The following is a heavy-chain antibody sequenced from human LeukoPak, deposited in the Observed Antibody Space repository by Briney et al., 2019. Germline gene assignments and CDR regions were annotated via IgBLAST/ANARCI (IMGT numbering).Heavy chain of an antibody. Sequence: SETLSLTCTLSGGSISSGSYYWSWIRQPAGKGLEWIGRIYTSGSTIYTPSLESRVTISADTSKNQFSLKLNSVTAADTAVYYCARDGPAATFDCWGQGTLVTVSS. CDR2: IYTSGST. CDR1: GGSISSGSYY. CDR3: ARDGPAATFDC. J-gene: IGHJ4*02. D-gene: IGHD2-2*01. V-gene: IGHV4-61*02.